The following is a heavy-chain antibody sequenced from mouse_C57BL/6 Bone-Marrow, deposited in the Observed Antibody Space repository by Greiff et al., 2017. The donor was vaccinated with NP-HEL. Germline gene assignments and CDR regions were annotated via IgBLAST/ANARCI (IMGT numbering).Heavy chain of an antibody. CDR1: GYTFTSYW. D-gene: IGHD1-1*01. Sequence: VQLQQSGTVLARPGASVQMSCKTSGYTFTSYWMHWVKQRPGQGLEWIGAIYPGNSDTSYNQKFQGKAKLTAVTSASTAYMELSSLTNEDSAVYYCTREAAYYGSSYLDYWGQGTTLTVSS. CDR3: TREAAYYGSSYLDY. J-gene: IGHJ2*01. CDR2: IYPGNSDT. V-gene: IGHV1-5*01.